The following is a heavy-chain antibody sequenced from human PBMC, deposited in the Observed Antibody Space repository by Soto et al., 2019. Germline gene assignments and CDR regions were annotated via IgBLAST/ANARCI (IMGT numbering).Heavy chain of an antibody. D-gene: IGHD3-10*01. CDR1: GGSISGSTYY. V-gene: IGHV4-39*01. CDR3: ARHGPGSQYPMDH. J-gene: IGHJ4*02. Sequence: QLQLQESGPGLVKPSETLSLTCTVSGGSISGSTYYWGWIRQPPGKGLEYFGSTYYSGRTYYNPSFQSRVTVSADTSKNQYPLNRNAGTAADTAVYYCARHGPGSQYPMDHWGQGTLVTVSS. CDR2: TYYSGRT.